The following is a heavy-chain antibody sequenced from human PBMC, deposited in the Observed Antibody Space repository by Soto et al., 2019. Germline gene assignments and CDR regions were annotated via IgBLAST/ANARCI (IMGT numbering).Heavy chain of an antibody. V-gene: IGHV3-74*01. CDR3: ARGGSLGSADY. J-gene: IGHJ4*02. CDR1: GFTFSNYW. CDR2: IKSDGSGT. D-gene: IGHD3-10*01. Sequence: EVQLVESGGGLGQPGGSLRLSCAASGFTFSNYWMHWVRQAPGKGLVWVSRIKSDGSGTTYADSVKGRFTISRDNAKNTLYLQMNSLRAEDTAVYYCARGGSLGSADYWCQGTLVTVSS.